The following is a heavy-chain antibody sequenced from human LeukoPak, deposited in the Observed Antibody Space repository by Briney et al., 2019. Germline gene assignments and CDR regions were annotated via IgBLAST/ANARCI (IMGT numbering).Heavy chain of an antibody. J-gene: IGHJ4*02. D-gene: IGHD6-13*01. CDR1: GGTFSSYA. CDR2: IIPIFGTA. CDR3: ARGEDSSSWSALPFDY. Sequence: SVKVSCKASGGTFSSYAISWVRQAPGQGLEWMGVIIPIFGTANYAQKFQGRVTITTDESTSTAYMELSSLRSEDTAVYYCARGEDSSSWSALPFDYWGQGTLVTVSS. V-gene: IGHV1-69*05.